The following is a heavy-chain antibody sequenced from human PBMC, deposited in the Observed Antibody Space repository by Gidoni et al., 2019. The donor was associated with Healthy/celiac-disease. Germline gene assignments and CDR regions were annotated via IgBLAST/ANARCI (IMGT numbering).Heavy chain of an antibody. CDR2: IYSGGST. CDR1: VFTVSSNY. J-gene: IGHJ4*02. V-gene: IGHV3-53*01. CDR3: ARDGYNSGDFFDY. Sequence: VQLVVSGGGLIQPGGSLRLSCSSSVFTVSSNYMIWVRQAPGKGLEWVSVIYSGGSTYYADSVKGRFTISRDNSKNTLYLQMNSLRAEDTAVYYCARDGYNSGDFFDYWGQGTLVTVSS. D-gene: IGHD5-12*01.